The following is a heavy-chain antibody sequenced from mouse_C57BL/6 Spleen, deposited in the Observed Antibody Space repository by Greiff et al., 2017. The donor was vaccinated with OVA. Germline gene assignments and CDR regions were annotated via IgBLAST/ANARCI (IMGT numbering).Heavy chain of an antibody. V-gene: IGHV1-52*01. CDR1: GYTFTSYW. CDR3: ARPDERGDYAMDY. J-gene: IGHJ4*01. CDR2: IDPSDSET. Sequence: VQLQQPGAELVRPGSSVKLSCKASGYTFTSYWMHWVKQRPIQGLEWIGNIDPSDSETHYNQKFKDTATLTVDKSSSTAYMQLSSLTSEAAAVDYCARPDERGDYAMDYWGQGTSVTVAS.